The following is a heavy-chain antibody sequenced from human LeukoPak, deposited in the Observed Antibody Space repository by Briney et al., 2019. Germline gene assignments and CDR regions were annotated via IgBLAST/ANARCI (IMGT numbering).Heavy chain of an antibody. J-gene: IGHJ4*02. Sequence: ASVKVSCKASGYTFTSYGISWVRQAPGQGLEWMGWISAYNGNTNYAQKLQGRVTMTTDTSTSTANMELRSLRSDDTAVYYCARESYDFWSGYRYYFDYWGQGTLVTVSS. D-gene: IGHD3-3*01. CDR3: ARESYDFWSGYRYYFDY. CDR2: ISAYNGNT. V-gene: IGHV1-18*01. CDR1: GYTFTSYG.